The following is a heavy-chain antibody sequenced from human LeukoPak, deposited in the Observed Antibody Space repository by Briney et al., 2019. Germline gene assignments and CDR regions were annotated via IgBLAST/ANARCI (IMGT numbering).Heavy chain of an antibody. CDR2: LYSGGTT. D-gene: IGHD5-18*01. CDR1: GLTFSSDY. V-gene: IGHV3-66*01. CDR3: ARARGYSYGFDY. J-gene: IGHJ4*02. Sequence: PGGSLRLSCAASGLTFSSDYMSWVRQAPGKGLEWVSILYSGGTTYYSDSVKGRFTISRDNSKNTLYLQMDSLSAEDTAVYFCARARGYSYGFDYWGQGTLVTVTS.